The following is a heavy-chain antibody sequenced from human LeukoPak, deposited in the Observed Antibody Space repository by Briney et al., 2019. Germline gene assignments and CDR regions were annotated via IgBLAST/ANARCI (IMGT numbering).Heavy chain of an antibody. D-gene: IGHD6-19*01. CDR3: ARYGNGEWLAHYSFEI. V-gene: IGHV3-7*01. CDR1: GFTFSSCA. Sequence: GGSLRLSCAASGFTFSSCAMSWVRQAPEEGLEWVANINQDVSEKYYVDSVKGRFTISRDNADNSLYLQMNNLKAEDTAVYYCARYGNGEWLAHYSFEIWGQGTMVTVSS. J-gene: IGHJ3*02. CDR2: INQDVSEK.